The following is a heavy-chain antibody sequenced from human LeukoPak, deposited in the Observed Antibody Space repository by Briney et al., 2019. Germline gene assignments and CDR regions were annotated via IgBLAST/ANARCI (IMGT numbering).Heavy chain of an antibody. CDR2: IHSTGRT. D-gene: IGHD3-10*01. J-gene: IGHJ4*02. Sequence: SETLSLTCAVSGDSISGYFWGWFRQPPGMRLEWIANIHSTGRTNHNPSLKSRVTMSVDTSKNQFSLKLTSVAAADTAVYYCARHGSFGSGTYPLDSWGQGILVTVSS. CDR1: GDSISGYF. CDR3: ARHGSFGSGTYPLDS. V-gene: IGHV4-59*08.